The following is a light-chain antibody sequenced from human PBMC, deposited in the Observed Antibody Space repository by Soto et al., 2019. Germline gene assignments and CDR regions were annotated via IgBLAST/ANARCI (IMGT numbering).Light chain of an antibody. CDR1: SSDVGGYNY. V-gene: IGLV2-14*01. J-gene: IGLJ1*01. CDR3: SSYTSSSTPP. Sequence: QSALTQPASVSGSPGQSITISCTGTSSDVGGYNYVSWYQQHPGKAPKLMIYEVSNRPSGVSNRVSGSKSGNTASLTISGLQAEDEADYYCSSYTSSSTPPFGTGTKLTVL. CDR2: EVS.